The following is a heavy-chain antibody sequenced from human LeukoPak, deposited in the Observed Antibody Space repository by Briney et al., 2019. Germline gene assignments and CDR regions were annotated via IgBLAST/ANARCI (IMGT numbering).Heavy chain of an antibody. J-gene: IGHJ4*02. D-gene: IGHD6-13*01. V-gene: IGHV4-39*07. Sequence: AETLSLTCTVSDDSISSSTYYWGWIRQPPGKGLEWIGSIYYSGGTYYNPSLKSRVTISVDKSKNQFSLKLSSVTAADTAVYYCARKRDSSSSWFDYWGQGTLVTVSS. CDR1: DDSISSSTYY. CDR2: IYYSGGT. CDR3: ARKRDSSSSWFDY.